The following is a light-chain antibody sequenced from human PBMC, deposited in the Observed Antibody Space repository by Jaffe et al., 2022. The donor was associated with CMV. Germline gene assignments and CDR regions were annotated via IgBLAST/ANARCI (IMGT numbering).Light chain of an antibody. V-gene: IGKV3-20*01. Sequence: EIVLTQFPGTLSLSPGERATLSCRASQSVRASQSVGGSYFAWYQQKPGQAPRLLIHDASSRATGIPDRFSGSGSGTDFTLTISRLEPEDFAVYFCQQYGNPPFTFGPGTTVDIK. CDR2: DAS. CDR1: QSVGGSY. CDR3: QQYGNPPFT. J-gene: IGKJ3*01.